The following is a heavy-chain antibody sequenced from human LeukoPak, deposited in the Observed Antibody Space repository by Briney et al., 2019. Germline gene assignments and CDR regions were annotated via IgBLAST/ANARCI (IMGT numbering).Heavy chain of an antibody. CDR1: GFTFSSYG. CDR3: AKESSHLYFYYYGMDV. D-gene: IGHD2-15*01. Sequence: GGSLRLSCAASGFTFSSYGMYWVRQAPGKGLEWVAAISYDGSNKYYADSVKGRFTISRDNSKNTLYLQMNSLRAEDTAVYYCAKESSHLYFYYYGMDVWGQGTTVTVSS. V-gene: IGHV3-30*18. J-gene: IGHJ6*02. CDR2: ISYDGSNK.